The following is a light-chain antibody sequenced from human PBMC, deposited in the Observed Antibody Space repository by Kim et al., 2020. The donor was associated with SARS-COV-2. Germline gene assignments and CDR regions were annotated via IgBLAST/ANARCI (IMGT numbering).Light chain of an antibody. CDR2: KAC. CDR1: QSISSW. J-gene: IGKJ1*01. CDR3: QQYNSYYA. Sequence: SASVGERVTITCRGSQSISSWLAWYQKKPGKAPKLLIYKACSLERGVPTRFSGSGSGTEFTLTISSLQPDDFATYYCQQYNSYYAFGQGTKVDIK. V-gene: IGKV1-5*03.